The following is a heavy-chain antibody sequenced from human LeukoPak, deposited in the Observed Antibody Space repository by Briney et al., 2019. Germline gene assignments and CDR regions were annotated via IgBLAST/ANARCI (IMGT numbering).Heavy chain of an antibody. D-gene: IGHD5-18*01. CDR1: GFTFNSYV. CDR3: SRDGEYSYGLN. V-gene: IGHV3-30*14. CDR2: ISYDGHNT. J-gene: IGHJ4*02. Sequence: GESLKISCAASGFTFNSYVMHWVRQAPARGLEWVALISYDGHNTYYADSVKGRFTISRDNSKNTLYLQMNALRAEDTAVYYCSRDGEYSYGLNWGRGTLVTVSS.